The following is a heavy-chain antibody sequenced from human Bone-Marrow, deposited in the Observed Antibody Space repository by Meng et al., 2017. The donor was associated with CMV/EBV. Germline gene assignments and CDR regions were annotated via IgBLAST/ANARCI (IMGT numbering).Heavy chain of an antibody. V-gene: IGHV3-23*01. Sequence: GESPKISCAASGITFSSYAMSWVRQAPGKGLEWVSAISGSGGSTYYADSVKGRFTISRDNSKTTLYLKMNSLRAEDTAVYYCAKDEGYYDSSGYPHYWGQGTLVTVSS. CDR2: ISGSGGST. J-gene: IGHJ4*02. D-gene: IGHD3-22*01. CDR3: AKDEGYYDSSGYPHY. CDR1: GITFSSYA.